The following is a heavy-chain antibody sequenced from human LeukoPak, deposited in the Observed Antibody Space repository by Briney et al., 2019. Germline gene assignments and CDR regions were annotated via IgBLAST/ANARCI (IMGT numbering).Heavy chain of an antibody. D-gene: IGHD3-22*01. CDR1: GFTFSTYW. CDR3: VGGSGYLIEY. V-gene: IGHV3-7*04. J-gene: IGHJ4*02. Sequence: GGSLRLSCAASGFTFSTYWMKWVRQAPGKGLEWVANIKQDGKEKFYVDSVKGRFTISRDNAKNSLYLQMNSLRDEDTAVYYCVGGSGYLIEYWGQGTLVTVSS. CDR2: IKQDGKEK.